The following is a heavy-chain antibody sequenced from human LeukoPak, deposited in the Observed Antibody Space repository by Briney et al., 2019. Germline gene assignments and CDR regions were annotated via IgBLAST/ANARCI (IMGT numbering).Heavy chain of an antibody. CDR2: ISGSDGST. CDR3: AKGGMVAATHFDY. J-gene: IGHJ4*02. CDR1: GFTFSSYA. V-gene: IGHV3-23*01. D-gene: IGHD2-15*01. Sequence: GGSLRLSCAASGFTFSSYAMSWVRKAPGKGLEWVSTISGSDGSTYYADSVKGRFTISRDNSKNTLYLQMNSLRAEDTAVYYCAKGGMVAATHFDYWGQGTLVTVSS.